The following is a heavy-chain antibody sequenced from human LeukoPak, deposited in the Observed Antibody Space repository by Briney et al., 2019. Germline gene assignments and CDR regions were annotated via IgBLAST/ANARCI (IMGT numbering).Heavy chain of an antibody. CDR1: GFSVMNAW. D-gene: IGHD3-3*01. CDR2: IKSRADGGTT. Sequence: PRGSLRLSCAASGFSVMNAWMSRVRQAPGQGLEWVGRIKSRADGGTTGYAAPVEGRFSISRDDSENTLYLQMNSLQIDDTALYYCLIFPGRWGQGTLVTVSS. V-gene: IGHV3-15*05. J-gene: IGHJ4*02. CDR3: LIFPGR.